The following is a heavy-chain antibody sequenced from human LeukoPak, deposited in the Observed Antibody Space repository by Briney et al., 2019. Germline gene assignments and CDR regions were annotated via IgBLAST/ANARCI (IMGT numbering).Heavy chain of an antibody. V-gene: IGHV4-34*01. Sequence: PSETLSLTCTVSGGSINGYSWSWIRQPPGKGLEWIGEINHSGSTNYNPSLKSRVTISVDTSKNQFSLKLSSVTAADTAVYYCARTKTLGYCSSTSCQYTGFDYWGQGTLVTVSS. CDR3: ARTKTLGYCSSTSCQYTGFDY. J-gene: IGHJ4*02. D-gene: IGHD2-2*01. CDR2: INHSGST. CDR1: GGSINGYS.